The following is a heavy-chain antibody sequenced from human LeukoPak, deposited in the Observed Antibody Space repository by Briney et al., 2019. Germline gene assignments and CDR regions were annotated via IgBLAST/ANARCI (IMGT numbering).Heavy chain of an antibody. CDR3: AREGHGGNSVIVY. CDR2: ISSSSNYI. V-gene: IGHV3-21*01. Sequence: GGSLRLSCAASGFTFSSSSLNWVRQAPGKGLEWVSSISSSSNYISYADSVKGRFTISSDNAKNSLYLQMNSLRADDTAVYFCAREGHGGNSVIVYWGQGTLVTVSS. J-gene: IGHJ4*02. D-gene: IGHD4-23*01. CDR1: GFTFSSSS.